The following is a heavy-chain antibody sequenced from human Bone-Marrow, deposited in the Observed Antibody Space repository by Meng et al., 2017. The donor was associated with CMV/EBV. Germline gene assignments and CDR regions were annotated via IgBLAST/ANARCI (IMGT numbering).Heavy chain of an antibody. D-gene: IGHD3-22*01. CDR3: ARDWEYYYDSSGYAGGAFAI. CDR1: GYTFTGYY. CDR2: INPNSGGT. J-gene: IGHJ3*02. Sequence: ASVKVSCKASGYTFTGYYMHWVRQAPGQGLEWMGWINPNSGGTNYAQKFQGRVTMTRDTSISTAYMELSRLRSDDTAVYYCARDWEYYYDSSGYAGGAFAIWGPGAMVTGSS. V-gene: IGHV1-2*02.